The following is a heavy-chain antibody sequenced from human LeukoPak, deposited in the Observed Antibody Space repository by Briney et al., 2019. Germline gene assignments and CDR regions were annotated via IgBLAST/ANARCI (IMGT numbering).Heavy chain of an antibody. CDR1: GGSVTRSSDY. D-gene: IGHD6-13*01. J-gene: IGHJ5*02. V-gene: IGHV4-39*01. CDR2: IYYSGSA. CDR3: ARSNSWPVGWFDP. Sequence: SETLSLTCFVSGGSVTRSSDYWGWIRQPPGEGLEWIGSIYYSGSANYNPSLKSRVTLSIDTSKNQFSLKLTSMTAADTAVYFCARSNSWPVGWFDPWGQGTLVTVSS.